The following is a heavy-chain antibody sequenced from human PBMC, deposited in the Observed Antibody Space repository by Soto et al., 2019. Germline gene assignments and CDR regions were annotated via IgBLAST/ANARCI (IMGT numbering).Heavy chain of an antibody. CDR3: ARDRDYDSSGYKNWFDP. J-gene: IGHJ5*02. CDR1: GGSISSGGYY. CDR2: IYYSGST. V-gene: IGHV4-31*03. Sequence: QVQLQESGPGLVKPSQTLSLTCTVSGGSISSGGYYWSWIRQHPGKGLEWIGYIYYSGSTYYNPSLKSRVTISLDTSKNQFSLKLSSVTAADTAVYYCARDRDYDSSGYKNWFDPWGQGTLVTVSS. D-gene: IGHD3-22*01.